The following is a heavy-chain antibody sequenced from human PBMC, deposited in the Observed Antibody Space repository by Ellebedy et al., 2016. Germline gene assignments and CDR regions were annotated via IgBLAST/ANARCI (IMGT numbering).Heavy chain of an antibody. V-gene: IGHV4-4*02. Sequence: SETLSLTCAVSGGSISSSNWWSWVRQPPGKGLEWIGEIYHSGSTNYNPSLKSRVTISVDKSKNQFSLKLSSVTAADTAVYYCARGGGQWLVSYYFDYWGQGTLVTVSS. CDR1: GGSISSSNW. CDR2: IYHSGST. D-gene: IGHD6-19*01. J-gene: IGHJ4*02. CDR3: ARGGGQWLVSYYFDY.